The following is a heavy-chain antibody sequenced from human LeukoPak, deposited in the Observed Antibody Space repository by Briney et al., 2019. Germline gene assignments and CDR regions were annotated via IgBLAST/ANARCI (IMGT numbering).Heavy chain of an antibody. CDR3: ARGSIMITFGGVPLAFDI. CDR1: GFTFSSYG. CDR2: ISGSGGST. J-gene: IGHJ3*02. Sequence: GGTLRLSCAASGFTFSSYGMSWVRQAPGKGLEWVSAISGSGGSTYYADSVKGRFTISRDNSKNSLYLQMNSLRAEDTAVYYCARGSIMITFGGVPLAFDIWGQGTMVTVSS. V-gene: IGHV3-23*01. D-gene: IGHD3-16*01.